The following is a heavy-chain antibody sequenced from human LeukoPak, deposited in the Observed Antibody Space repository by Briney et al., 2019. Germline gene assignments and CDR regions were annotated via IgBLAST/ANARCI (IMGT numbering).Heavy chain of an antibody. CDR1: RGSIISGGYY. D-gene: IGHD1-14*01. CDR2: MYYSGRH. Sequence: SETLSLTCTVSRGSIISGGYYWSWIRQHPGKGMEWLGYMYYSGRHYYHPPLKSRVTISVDTSKNQFSLKLSSMTAADTAVYYCARVVGYRTLKYYFDYWGQGTLVTVSS. J-gene: IGHJ4*02. V-gene: IGHV4-31*03. CDR3: ARVVGYRTLKYYFDY.